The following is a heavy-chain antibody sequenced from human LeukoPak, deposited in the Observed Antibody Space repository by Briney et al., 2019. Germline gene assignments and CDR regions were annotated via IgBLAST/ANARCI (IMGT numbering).Heavy chain of an antibody. D-gene: IGHD4-11*01. V-gene: IGHV3-30-3*01. Sequence: PGGSLRLSCTVSGFIFEDYAMHWVRQAPGKGLEWVAVISYDGSNKYYADSVKGRFTISRDNSKNTLYLQMNSLRAEDTAVYYCAREGTTVTAGIDYWGQGTLVTVSS. CDR3: AREGTTVTAGIDY. J-gene: IGHJ4*02. CDR2: ISYDGSNK. CDR1: GFIFEDYA.